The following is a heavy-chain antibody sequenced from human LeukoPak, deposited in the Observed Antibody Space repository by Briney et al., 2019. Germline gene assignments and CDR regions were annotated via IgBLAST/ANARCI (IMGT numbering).Heavy chain of an antibody. CDR3: ARPQGPGYCRRDTCPAYGFDI. CDR1: GYTFTSYY. Sequence: GASVKVSCKASGYTFTSYYMHWVRQAPGQGLEWMGWIRTSNGDTAYARNFKGRVTMTTDTSTSTAYMELRSLTSDDTAVYYCARPQGPGYCRRDTCPAYGFDIWGQGTMVTVSS. J-gene: IGHJ3*02. V-gene: IGHV1-18*04. CDR2: IRTSNGDT. D-gene: IGHD2-15*01.